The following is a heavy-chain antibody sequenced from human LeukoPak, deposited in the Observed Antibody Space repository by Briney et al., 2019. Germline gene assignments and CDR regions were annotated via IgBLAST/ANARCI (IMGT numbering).Heavy chain of an antibody. CDR3: GTAAAGYYFDY. CDR2: INQDGSEK. CDR1: GSTFSSYW. V-gene: IGHV3-7*05. D-gene: IGHD6-19*01. Sequence: GGSLRLSCAASGSTFSSYWMSWVRPAPGKGLEWVANINQDGSEKSYVDSVKGRFTISRDNAKKSLYLEMNSLRADDTALYYCGTAAAGYYFDYWGQGTLVTVSS. J-gene: IGHJ4*02.